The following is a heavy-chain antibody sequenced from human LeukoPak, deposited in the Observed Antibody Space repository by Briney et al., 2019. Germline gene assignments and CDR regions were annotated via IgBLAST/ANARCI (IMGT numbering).Heavy chain of an antibody. J-gene: IGHJ4*02. CDR3: ARDDPSSGYYFIRDY. D-gene: IGHD3-22*01. Sequence: PGGSLRLSCTASGFTFSSYWMHWVRQAPGKGLVWVSRINNDGSGTTYADSVKGRFTISRDNAKNTLYLQMNSLRAEDTAVYYCARDDPSSGYYFIRDYWGQGTLVTVSS. V-gene: IGHV3-74*01. CDR1: GFTFSSYW. CDR2: INNDGSGT.